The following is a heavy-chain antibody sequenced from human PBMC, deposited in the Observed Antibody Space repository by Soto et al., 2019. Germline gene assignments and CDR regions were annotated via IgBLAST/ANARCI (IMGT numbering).Heavy chain of an antibody. J-gene: IGHJ3*02. CDR3: AKDGYYGSKDAFDI. V-gene: IGHV3-30*18. CDR2: ISYDGSNK. D-gene: IGHD3-10*01. CDR1: GFTFSSDG. Sequence: GGSLRLSCAASGFTFSSDGMHWVRQAPGKGLEWVAVISYDGSNKYYADSVKGRFTISRDNSKNTLYLQMNSLRAEDTAVYYCAKDGYYGSKDAFDIWGQGTMVTVSS.